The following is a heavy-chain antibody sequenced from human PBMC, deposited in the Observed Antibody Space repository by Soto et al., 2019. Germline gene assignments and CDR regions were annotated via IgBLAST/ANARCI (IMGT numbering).Heavy chain of an antibody. Sequence: VKGSCNASGGSFISYAISWVRQAPGQGLEWTGGIIPIFGTANYAQKFQGRVTITADESTSTAYMELSSLRSEDTAVYYCASGPKNYDSSGYCFPNDAFDIWGQGTMVTVSS. D-gene: IGHD3-22*01. J-gene: IGHJ3*02. CDR2: IIPIFGTA. CDR3: ASGPKNYDSSGYCFPNDAFDI. V-gene: IGHV1-69*01. CDR1: GGSFISYA.